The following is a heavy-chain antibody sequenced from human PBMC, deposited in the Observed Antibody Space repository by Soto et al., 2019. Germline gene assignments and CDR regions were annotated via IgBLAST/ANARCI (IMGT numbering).Heavy chain of an antibody. V-gene: IGHV3-23*01. CDR3: TRDRGGNFYGGFDY. CDR1: GFPFSSYV. CDR2: ISGGGSNT. J-gene: IGHJ4*02. Sequence: EVQLLESGGGLVQRGGSLRLSCAASGFPFSSYVMSWVRQAPGKGLEWVSGISGGGSNTFYADSVKGRFTISRDNSKNTLYLQINSLRDEDTAVYYCTRDRGGNFYGGFDYWGRGTLVTVSP. D-gene: IGHD1-26*01.